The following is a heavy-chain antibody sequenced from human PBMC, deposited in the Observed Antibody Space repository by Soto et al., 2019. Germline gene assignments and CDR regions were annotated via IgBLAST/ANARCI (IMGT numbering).Heavy chain of an antibody. V-gene: IGHV3-48*01. CDR1: GFTFSIYN. CDR2: ISSSKSNK. Sequence: EVQVVESGGGLVQPGGSLRLSGAASGFTFSIYNLNWVRQAPGKGLEWVSYISSSKSNKYYADSVKGRFTISRDNAKNSLYLQMNSLSVDDTAVYYCVREGVSGSYGDHWGQGTLVTVSS. CDR3: VREGVSGSYGDH. J-gene: IGHJ4*02. D-gene: IGHD1-26*01.